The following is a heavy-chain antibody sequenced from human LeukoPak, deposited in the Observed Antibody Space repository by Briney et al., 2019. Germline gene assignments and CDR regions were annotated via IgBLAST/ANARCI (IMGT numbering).Heavy chain of an antibody. CDR3: ASPGPDYGDYAYDY. Sequence: SETLSLTCTVSGGSVSSGRYYCTWIRQPPGKGLEWIGYIYYTGSTIYNPSLKSRVTLSLDTSKNQFSLKLNSVTAADTAVYYCASPGPDYGDYAYDYWGQGTLVTVSS. V-gene: IGHV4-61*01. CDR2: IYYTGST. J-gene: IGHJ4*02. D-gene: IGHD4-17*01. CDR1: GGSVSSGRYY.